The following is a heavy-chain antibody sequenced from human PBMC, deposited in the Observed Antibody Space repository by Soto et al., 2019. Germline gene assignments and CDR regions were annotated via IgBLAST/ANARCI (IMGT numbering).Heavy chain of an antibody. CDR2: IYYSGST. D-gene: IGHD4-17*01. CDR1: GGSISSSSYY. J-gene: IGHJ3*02. CDR3: ARRIRDTVTRLPTDAFDI. V-gene: IGHV4-39*01. Sequence: SETLSLTCTVSGGSISSSSYYWGWIRQPPGKGLEWIGSIYYSGSTYYNPSLKSRVTISVDTSKNQFSLKLSSVTAADTAVYYCARRIRDTVTRLPTDAFDIWGQGTMVTVSS.